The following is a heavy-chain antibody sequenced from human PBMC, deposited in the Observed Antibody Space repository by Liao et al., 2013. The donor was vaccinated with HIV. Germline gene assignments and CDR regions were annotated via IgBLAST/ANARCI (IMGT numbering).Heavy chain of an antibody. CDR2: INDSGST. J-gene: IGHJ4*02. CDR1: GGSFSGYY. V-gene: IGHV4-34*01. CDR3: ARGPRGTVTGPVRFDY. D-gene: IGHD6-19*01. Sequence: QVQLQQWGAGLLKPSETLSLTCAVYGGSFSGYYWSWIRQPPGKGLEWIGEINDSGSTNYNPSLKSRVTISVDTSKNQFSLKLNSVTAADTAVYYCARGPRGTVTGPVRFDYWGQGTLVTVSS.